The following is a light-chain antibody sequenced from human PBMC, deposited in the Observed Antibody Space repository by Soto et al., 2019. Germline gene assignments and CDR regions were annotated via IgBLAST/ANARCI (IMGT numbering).Light chain of an antibody. Sequence: EVVLTQSPATLSVSPGDRATLSCRASQYIGSAVAWYHQRSGQAPRLLIFDASIRVHPTAARFSGSVSVTAFTLTISSLDSEYFAEYVCQQYGYRPRTFGQGTKLHIK. CDR2: DAS. CDR3: QQYGYRPRT. V-gene: IGKV3-15*01. CDR1: QYIGSA. J-gene: IGKJ1*01.